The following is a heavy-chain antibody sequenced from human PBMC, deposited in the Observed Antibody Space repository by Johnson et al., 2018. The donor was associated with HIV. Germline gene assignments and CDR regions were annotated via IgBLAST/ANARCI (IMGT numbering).Heavy chain of an antibody. CDR1: GFTFSSYG. Sequence: QMMLVESGGGVVQPGRSLRLSCAASGFTFSSYGMHWVRQAPGKGLEWVAVISYHGGTKYSADSVKGRFSISRDNSENTVYLQMNSLRAEDTAVYYCARAPHPRWPWLPPGAFDIWGQGTMVTVSS. V-gene: IGHV3-30*03. D-gene: IGHD6-19*01. CDR2: ISYHGGTK. CDR3: ARAPHPRWPWLPPGAFDI. J-gene: IGHJ3*02.